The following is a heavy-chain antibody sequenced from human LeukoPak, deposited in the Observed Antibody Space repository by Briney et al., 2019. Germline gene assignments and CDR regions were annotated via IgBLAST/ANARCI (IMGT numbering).Heavy chain of an antibody. Sequence: GGSLRLSCVASGFTFKIYWMMWARQAPGKGLEWVANMKGDGSEIHYADSVKGRSTISRDNAKNTLYLQMNSLRAEDTALYYCARPAYTAAYDLWGRGTMVTVSS. CDR1: GFTFKIYW. CDR3: ARPAYTAAYDL. J-gene: IGHJ3*01. V-gene: IGHV3-7*01. CDR2: MKGDGSEI. D-gene: IGHD3-16*01.